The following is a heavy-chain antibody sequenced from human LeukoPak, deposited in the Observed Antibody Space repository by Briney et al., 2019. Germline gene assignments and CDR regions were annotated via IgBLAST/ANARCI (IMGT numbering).Heavy chain of an antibody. J-gene: IGHJ4*02. CDR1: GFTFRTYG. Sequence: GGSLRLSCAASGFTFRTYGMHWVRQAPGKGLEWVAVIRYDGSNKFYEDSVKGRFTISRDNSKNTLYLQMNSLRVEDTAVYYCARDVTSSSSCLSFWGQGTLVTVSS. D-gene: IGHD6-13*01. CDR3: ARDVTSSSSCLSF. V-gene: IGHV3-33*01. CDR2: IRYDGSNK.